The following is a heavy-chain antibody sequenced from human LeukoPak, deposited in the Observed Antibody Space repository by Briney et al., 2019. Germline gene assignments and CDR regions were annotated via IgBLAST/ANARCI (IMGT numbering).Heavy chain of an antibody. D-gene: IGHD3-22*01. V-gene: IGHV3-30*18. Sequence: GGSLTLSCAASAFTFSIYCMHWVRQAPGKGLEWVAVILYEGSNKYHVDSVKGRFSISRDNSQSTLYLQMSSLRAEDTAVYYCAKPDYYDSSGYYLRFFDHWGQGTLVTVSS. CDR3: AKPDYYDSSGYYLRFFDH. CDR1: AFTFSIYC. CDR2: ILYEGSNK. J-gene: IGHJ4*02.